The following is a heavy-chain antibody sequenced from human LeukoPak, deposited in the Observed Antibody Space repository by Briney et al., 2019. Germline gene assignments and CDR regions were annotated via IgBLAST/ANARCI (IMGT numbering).Heavy chain of an antibody. Sequence: SQTLSLTCAISGDSVSSNSAAWNWIRQSPSRGLEWLGRTYYRSKWYNDYAVSVKSRITINPDTSKNQFSLQLNSVTPEDTAVYYCARDWYSGYDWSVGYFDYWGQGTLVTVSS. CDR2: TYYRSKWYN. CDR3: ARDWYSGYDWSVGYFDY. J-gene: IGHJ4*02. V-gene: IGHV6-1*01. D-gene: IGHD5-12*01. CDR1: GDSVSSNSAA.